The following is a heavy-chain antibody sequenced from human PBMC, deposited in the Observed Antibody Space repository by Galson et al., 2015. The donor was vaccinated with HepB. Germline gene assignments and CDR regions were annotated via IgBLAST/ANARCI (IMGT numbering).Heavy chain of an antibody. CDR1: GYTLTELS. CDR2: FDPEDGET. Sequence: SVKVSCKVSGYTLTELSMHWVRQAPGKGLEWMGGFDPEDGETIYAQKFQGRVTMTEDTSTDTAYMELSSLRSEDTAVYYCATWVRVLAARRYYYYMDVWGKGTTVTVSS. CDR3: ATWVRVLAARRYYYYMDV. D-gene: IGHD6-6*01. V-gene: IGHV1-24*01. J-gene: IGHJ6*03.